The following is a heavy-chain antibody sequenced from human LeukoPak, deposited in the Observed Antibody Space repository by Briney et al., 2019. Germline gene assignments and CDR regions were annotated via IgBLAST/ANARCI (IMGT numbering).Heavy chain of an antibody. CDR1: GFTFSSYA. Sequence: PGGSLRLSCAASGFTFSSYAMSWVRQAPGKGPEWVSAISGSGGSTYYADSVKGRFTISRDNSKNTLYLQMNSLRAEDTAVYYCARVRIQYYYYGMDVWGQGTTVTVSS. J-gene: IGHJ6*02. CDR2: ISGSGGST. D-gene: IGHD4-17*01. V-gene: IGHV3-23*01. CDR3: ARVRIQYYYYGMDV.